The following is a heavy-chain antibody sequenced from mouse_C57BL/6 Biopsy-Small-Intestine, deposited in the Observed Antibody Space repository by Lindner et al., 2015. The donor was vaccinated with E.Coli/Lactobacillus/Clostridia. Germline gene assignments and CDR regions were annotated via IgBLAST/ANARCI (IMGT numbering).Heavy chain of an antibody. CDR1: GYAFSSSW. Sequence: VQLQESGPELVKPGASVKISCKASGYAFSSSWMNWVKQRPGKGLEWIGRIYPGDGDTNNNGKFKGKATLTADKSTSTAYMQLSSLTSEDSAVYFCARSGFTWFAYWGQGTLVTVSA. D-gene: IGHD3-1*01. V-gene: IGHV1-82*01. CDR3: ARSGFTWFAY. J-gene: IGHJ3*01. CDR2: IYPGDGDT.